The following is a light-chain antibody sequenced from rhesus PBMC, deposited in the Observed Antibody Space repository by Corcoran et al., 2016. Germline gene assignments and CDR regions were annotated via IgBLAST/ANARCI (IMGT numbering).Light chain of an antibody. Sequence: DIQMTQSPSSLSASVGDTVTITCQASQGIRKYLAWYKQKPGKAPKLLIYDASNLQSGVPSRFGGSGSGTEFTLTISSLQPEDFANYYCQHHNSFPLTFGGVTKVELK. CDR3: QHHNSFPLT. V-gene: IGKV1-33*01. CDR1: QGIRKY. J-gene: IGKJ4*01. CDR2: DAS.